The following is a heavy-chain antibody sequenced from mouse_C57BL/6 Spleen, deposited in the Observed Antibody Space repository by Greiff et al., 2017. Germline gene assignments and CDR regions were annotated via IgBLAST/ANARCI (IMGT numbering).Heavy chain of an antibody. CDR1: GYTFTDYY. Sequence: QVQLQQSGAELVRPGASVKLSCKASGYTFTDYYINWVKQRPGQGLEWIARIYPGSGNTYYNEKFKGKATLTAEKSSSTAYMQLSSLTSEDSAVYFCAREALYGQTGFDYWGQGTTLTVSS. V-gene: IGHV1-76*01. D-gene: IGHD1-1*02. CDR3: AREALYGQTGFDY. CDR2: IYPGSGNT. J-gene: IGHJ2*01.